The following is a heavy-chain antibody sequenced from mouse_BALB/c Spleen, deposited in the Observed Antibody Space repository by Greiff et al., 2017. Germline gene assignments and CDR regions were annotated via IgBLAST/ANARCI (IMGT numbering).Heavy chain of an antibody. D-gene: IGHD2-1*01. CDR3: AREDGNTRGVGY. CDR1: GFTFSSYA. V-gene: IGHV5-6-5*01. CDR2: ISSGGST. J-gene: IGHJ2*01. Sequence: EVLLVESGGGLVKPGGSLKLSCAASGFTFSSYAMSWVRQTPGKRLEWVASISSGGSTYYPDSVKGGFTISRDKARNILYLQMSSLRSEDTAMYYCAREDGNTRGVGYWGRGTTLTVSS.